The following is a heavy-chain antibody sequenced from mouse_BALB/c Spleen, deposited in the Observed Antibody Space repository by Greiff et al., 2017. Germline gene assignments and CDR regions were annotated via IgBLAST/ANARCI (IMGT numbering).Heavy chain of an antibody. J-gene: IGHJ2*01. CDR3: ARYYDYDYYAMDY. Sequence: EVQLQESGPSLVKPSQTLSLTCSVTGDSITSGYWNWIRKFPGNKLEYMGYISYSGSTYYNPSLKSRISITRDTSKNQYYLQLNSVTTEDTATYYCARYYDYDYYAMDYWGQGTTLTVSS. CDR2: ISYSGST. CDR1: GDSITSGY. V-gene: IGHV3-8*02. D-gene: IGHD2-4*01.